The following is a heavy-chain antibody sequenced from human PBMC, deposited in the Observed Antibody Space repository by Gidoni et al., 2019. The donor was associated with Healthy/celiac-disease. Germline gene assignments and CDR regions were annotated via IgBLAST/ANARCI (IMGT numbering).Heavy chain of an antibody. D-gene: IGHD2-2*01. CDR3: AKQGYCSSTSCYGGHDAFDI. V-gene: IGHV3-23*01. Sequence: EVQLLESGGGLVQPGGSLRLSCAASGFTSSSYAMSWVRQAPGKGLEWVSAISGSGGSTYYAVSVEGRFTISRDNSKNTLYLQMNSLRAEDTAVYYCAKQGYCSSTSCYGGHDAFDIWGQGTMVTVSS. CDR2: ISGSGGST. CDR1: GFTSSSYA. J-gene: IGHJ3*02.